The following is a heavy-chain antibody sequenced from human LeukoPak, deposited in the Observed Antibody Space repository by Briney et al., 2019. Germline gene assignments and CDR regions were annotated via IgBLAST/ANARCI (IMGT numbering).Heavy chain of an antibody. CDR1: GFTFSSYA. CDR2: ISGSGGST. V-gene: IGHV3-23*01. Sequence: GGSLRLSCAASGFTFSSYAVSWVRQAPGKGLEWVSAISGSGGSTYYADSVKGRFTISRDNSKNTLYLQMNSLRAEGTAVYYWGKGFYCSRTSCYSGVFDIWAKGTRATVSS. CDR3: GKGFYCSRTSCYSGVFDI. J-gene: IGHJ3*02. D-gene: IGHD2-2*02.